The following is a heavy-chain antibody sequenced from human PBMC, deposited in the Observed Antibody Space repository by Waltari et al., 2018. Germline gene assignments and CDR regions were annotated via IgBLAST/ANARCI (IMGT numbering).Heavy chain of an antibody. V-gene: IGHV4-4*07. Sequence: QVQLQESGPGLVKPSETLSLTCTVSGGSISSYYWSWIRQPAGKGLEWIGRIYTSGSTTYNPSLKSRVTMSVDTSKNQFSLKLSSVTAADTAVYYCARDTVTTPYYYYYMDVWGKGTTVTVSS. D-gene: IGHD4-17*01. CDR2: IYTSGST. CDR1: GGSISSYY. CDR3: ARDTVTTPYYYYYMDV. J-gene: IGHJ6*03.